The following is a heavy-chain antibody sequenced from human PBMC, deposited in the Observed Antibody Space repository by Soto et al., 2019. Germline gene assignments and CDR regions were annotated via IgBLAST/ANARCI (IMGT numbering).Heavy chain of an antibody. CDR2: IYHSGST. J-gene: IGHJ4*02. CDR1: GGSISSGGYS. CDR3: AGGIAARPLGY. Sequence: QLQLQESGSGLVKPSQTLSLTCAVSGGSISSGGYSWSWFRQPPGKGLEWIGYIYHSGSTYYNPSLKSRVTISVDRSKNQFSLRLSSVTAADTAVYYCAGGIAARPLGYWCQGTLVTVSS. D-gene: IGHD6-6*01. V-gene: IGHV4-30-2*01.